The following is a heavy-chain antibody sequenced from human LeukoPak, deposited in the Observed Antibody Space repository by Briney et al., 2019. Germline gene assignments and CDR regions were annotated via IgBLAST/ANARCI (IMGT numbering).Heavy chain of an antibody. CDR3: ARCDSGSKD. J-gene: IGHJ4*02. CDR2: ISSDSATK. Sequence: GGSLRLSCAASGFTFSNYNMNWVRQAPGKGLEWVSYISSDSATKHYADSVKGRFTISRDNAKDSLYLQMNGLRDEDTAVYYCARCDSGSKDWGQGTLVTVSS. CDR1: GFTFSNYN. V-gene: IGHV3-48*02. D-gene: IGHD5-12*01.